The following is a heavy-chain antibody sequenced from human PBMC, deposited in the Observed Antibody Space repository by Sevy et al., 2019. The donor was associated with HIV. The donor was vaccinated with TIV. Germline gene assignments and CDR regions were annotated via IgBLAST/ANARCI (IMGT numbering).Heavy chain of an antibody. D-gene: IGHD3-22*01. CDR3: ATTKDYYDSSAYPVDY. V-gene: IGHV1-24*01. CDR1: GYTLTAFA. J-gene: IGHJ4*02. Sequence: ASVKVSCKVSGYTLTAFAMHWVRQAPGKGLEWMGTFDPEDDERIYAQKFQGRVSMTEDTSADTAYMELSSLRSEDTAIYYCATTKDYYDSSAYPVDYWGQGTLVNVSS. CDR2: FDPEDDER.